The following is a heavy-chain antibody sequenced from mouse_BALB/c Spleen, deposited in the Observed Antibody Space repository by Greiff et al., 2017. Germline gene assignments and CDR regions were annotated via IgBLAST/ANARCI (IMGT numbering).Heavy chain of an antibody. CDR1: GFTFTSYW. V-gene: IGHV1-7*01. J-gene: IGHJ2*01. CDR2: INPSTGYT. D-gene: IGHD1-1*01. Sequence: VQLQQSGAELVKPGASVKMSCTASGFTFTSYWMHWVKQRPGQGLEWIGNINPSTGYTEYNQKFKGKATFTADQSSNTAYMQLSSLTSEDSAVYYCAREEKLRVWGQGTTLTVSS. CDR3: AREEKLRV.